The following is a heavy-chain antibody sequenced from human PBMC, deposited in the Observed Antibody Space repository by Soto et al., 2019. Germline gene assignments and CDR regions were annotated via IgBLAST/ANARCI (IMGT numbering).Heavy chain of an antibody. CDR3: ARAISGYVT. CDR2: INAGNGNT. Sequence: QVQLVQSGAEVKKPGASVKVSCKASGITFSTYAIHSVRQAPGQGLEWMGWINAGNGNTRYSQKFQGRVTLTRDTSASTTYMDLSSLRSEDTAIYYCARAISGYVTWGQGTLVTVSS. D-gene: IGHD5-12*01. CDR1: GITFSTYA. J-gene: IGHJ4*02. V-gene: IGHV1-3*01.